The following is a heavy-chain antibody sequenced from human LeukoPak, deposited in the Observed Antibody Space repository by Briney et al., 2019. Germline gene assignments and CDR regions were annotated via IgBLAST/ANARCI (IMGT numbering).Heavy chain of an antibody. J-gene: IGHJ4*02. CDR2: ISSSSSYI. CDR3: ARGRGTAGSDY. D-gene: IGHD6-19*01. V-gene: IGHV3-21*01. Sequence: GGSLRLSCTPSGFTYCIYNKHGARQAPGKGLEWVSSISSSSSYIYYADSVKGRFTISRDNAKNSLYLQMSSLRAEDTAVYYCARGRGTAGSDYWGQGTLVTVSS. CDR1: GFTYCIYN.